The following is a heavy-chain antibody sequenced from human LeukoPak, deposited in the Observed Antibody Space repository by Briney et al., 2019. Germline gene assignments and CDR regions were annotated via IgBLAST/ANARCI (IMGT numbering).Heavy chain of an antibody. Sequence: GGSLRLSCAASGIAFSTYAMSWVRQAPGKGLEWVSVVSESGEITHYADSVKGRFTISRDNSKNTVYLQMNSLRAEDTAVYYCARGLDYDSSGVVDYWGQGTLVTVSS. D-gene: IGHD3-22*01. CDR2: VSESGEIT. CDR3: ARGLDYDSSGVVDY. CDR1: GIAFSTYA. J-gene: IGHJ4*02. V-gene: IGHV3-23*01.